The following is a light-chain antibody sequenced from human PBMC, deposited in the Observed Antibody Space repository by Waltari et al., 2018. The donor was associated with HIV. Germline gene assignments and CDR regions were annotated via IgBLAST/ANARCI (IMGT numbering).Light chain of an antibody. J-gene: IGLJ2*01. CDR1: SSDVGGYNY. CDR3: SSYTSSSTPVV. CDR2: EVS. Sequence: QSALTQPASVSGSPGQSITISCTGTSSDVGGYNYVSWYQQHPGKAPKLMIYEVSNRPSGVSNRVSGSKSGNTASLTLSGLQAEDEAEYYCSSYTSSSTPVVFGGGTKLTVL. V-gene: IGLV2-14*01.